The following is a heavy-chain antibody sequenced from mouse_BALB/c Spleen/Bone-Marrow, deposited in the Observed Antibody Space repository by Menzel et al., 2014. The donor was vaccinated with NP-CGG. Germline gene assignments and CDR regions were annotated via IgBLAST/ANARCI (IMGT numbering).Heavy chain of an antibody. CDR2: INPTGGYT. CDR3: AREATYYAYFDY. J-gene: IGHJ2*01. Sequence: VKLQESAAELARPGASVKMSCKASGYTFTSNTIQWVKQRPGQGLEWIGYINPTGGYTDYNQKFKDKTTLTADKSSSTAYMQLSSLTSEDSAVYYCAREATYYAYFDYWGQGTTLTVSS. CDR1: GYTFTSNT. D-gene: IGHD1-1*01. V-gene: IGHV1-4*02.